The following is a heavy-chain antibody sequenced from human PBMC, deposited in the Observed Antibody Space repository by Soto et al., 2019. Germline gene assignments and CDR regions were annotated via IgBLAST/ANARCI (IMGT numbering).Heavy chain of an antibody. CDR1: GFTFRSYV. V-gene: IGHV3-30*19. J-gene: IGHJ1*01. Sequence: QVQLVESGGGVVQPGTSLRVSCVGSGFTFRSYVMHWVRQAPGKGLEWVALTSYDGSDKYYDDSVRGRFTISRDNSRNTVDLQMDSLRLEDTALYDCARWGTTGGLDVWGQGTLVSV. CDR3: ARWGTTGGLDV. D-gene: IGHD3-16*01. CDR2: TSYDGSDK.